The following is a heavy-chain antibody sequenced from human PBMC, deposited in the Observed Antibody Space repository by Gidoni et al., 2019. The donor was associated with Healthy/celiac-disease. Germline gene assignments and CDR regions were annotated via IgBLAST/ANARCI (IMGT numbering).Heavy chain of an antibody. V-gene: IGHV1-18*01. CDR3: ARDFYGMDV. CDR2: ISAYNGNT. Sequence: QVQLVQSGAEVKKHGASVQFSCTAAGYTFPSYGISWVRQSPGQGLEWMGWISAYNGNTNDAQKLQGRVTMTTDTSTSTAYRELRSLRADDTAVYYCARDFYGMDVWGQGTTVTVSS. CDR1: GYTFPSYG. J-gene: IGHJ6*02.